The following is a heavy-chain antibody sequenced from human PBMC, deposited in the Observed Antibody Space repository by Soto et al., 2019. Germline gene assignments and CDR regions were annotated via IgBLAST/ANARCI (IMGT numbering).Heavy chain of an antibody. Sequence: ASVKVSCKASRYIFTAYSMHWVRQAPGQGLEWMGVVNPSGGSTNYAQKFQGRITMTRDTSTSTVCMDLSSLTSEDTAVYYCAREENCSDGICYSEYFQRWGQGTLVTVSS. D-gene: IGHD2-15*01. CDR1: RYIFTAYS. J-gene: IGHJ1*01. V-gene: IGHV1-46*01. CDR3: AREENCSDGICYSEYFQR. CDR2: VNPSGGST.